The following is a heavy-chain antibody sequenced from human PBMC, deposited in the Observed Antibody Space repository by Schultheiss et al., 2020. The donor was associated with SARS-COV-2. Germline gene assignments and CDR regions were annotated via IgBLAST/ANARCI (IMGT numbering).Heavy chain of an antibody. CDR3: ARDLYNWNGLTDY. J-gene: IGHJ4*02. CDR1: GFTFSSYA. V-gene: IGHV3-30*04. CDR2: ISYDGSNK. D-gene: IGHD1-1*01. Sequence: GESLKISCAASGFTFSSYAMHWVRQAPGKGLEWVAVISYDGSNKYYADSVKGRFTISRDNAKNSLYLQMNSLRDEDTAVYYCARDLYNWNGLTDYWGQGTLVTVSS.